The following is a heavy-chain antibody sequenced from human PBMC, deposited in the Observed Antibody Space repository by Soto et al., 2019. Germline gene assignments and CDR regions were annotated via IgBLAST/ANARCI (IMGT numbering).Heavy chain of an antibody. J-gene: IGHJ4*02. CDR1: GFTFSSYA. CDR2: ISGSGGST. D-gene: IGHD6-19*01. Sequence: HPGGSLRLSCAASGFTFSSYAMSWVRQAPGKGLEWVSAISGSGGSTYYADSVKGRFTISRDNSKNTLYLQMNNLRAEDTAVYYCAKAVYSSGWSSDYWGQGTLVTVSS. CDR3: AKAVYSSGWSSDY. V-gene: IGHV3-23*01.